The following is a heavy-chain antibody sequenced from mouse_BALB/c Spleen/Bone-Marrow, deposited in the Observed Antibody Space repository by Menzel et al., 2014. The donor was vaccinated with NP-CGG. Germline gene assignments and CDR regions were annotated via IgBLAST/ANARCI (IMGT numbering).Heavy chain of an antibody. CDR3: ARHAYYDQTEVSFVY. D-gene: IGHD2-4*01. CDR2: ISGDGRYT. CDR1: GFSFSNYG. Sequence: EVKVVESGGGLVKSGGSLKLSCAASGFSFSNYGMSWVRQTPEKRLEWVATISGDGRYTFYSDSVKGRLTISRDNAKNNLYLQLSSLRSEGTALYYCARHAYYDQTEVSFVYWGQGTLVTVSA. V-gene: IGHV5-9-2*01. J-gene: IGHJ3*01.